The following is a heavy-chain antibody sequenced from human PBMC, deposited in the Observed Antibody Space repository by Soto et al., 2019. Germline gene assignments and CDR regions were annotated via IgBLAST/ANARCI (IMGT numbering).Heavy chain of an antibody. V-gene: IGHV1-46*01. CDR3: ATSVNSAMAFDY. D-gene: IGHD5-18*01. CDR1: GYTFTHYY. Sequence: QVQLVQSGAEVKKPGASVKVSCKSSGYTFTHYYIHWVRQAPGQGLEWMGIINPNGGSTTYAQKFRAGFTMTRDTSTSTVYMELSSLRSEDSAVYYCATSVNSAMAFDYWGQGTLVTVSS. CDR2: INPNGGST. J-gene: IGHJ4*02.